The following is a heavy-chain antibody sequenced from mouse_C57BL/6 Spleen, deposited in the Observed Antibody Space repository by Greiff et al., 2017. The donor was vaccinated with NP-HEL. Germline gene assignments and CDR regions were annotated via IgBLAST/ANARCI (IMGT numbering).Heavy chain of an antibody. CDR3: ARDYGNYGYFDV. J-gene: IGHJ1*03. D-gene: IGHD2-1*01. V-gene: IGHV1-82*01. Sequence: LQESGPELVKPGASVKISCKASGYAFSSSWMNWVKQRPGKGLEWIGRIYPGDGDTNYNGKFKGKATLTADKSSSTAYMQLSSRTSEDSAVYFCARDYGNYGYFDVWGTGTTVTVSS. CDR1: GYAFSSSW. CDR2: IYPGDGDT.